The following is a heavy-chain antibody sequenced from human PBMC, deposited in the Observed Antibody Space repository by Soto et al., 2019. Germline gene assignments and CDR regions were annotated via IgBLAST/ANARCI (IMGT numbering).Heavy chain of an antibody. V-gene: IGHV3-23*01. CDR3: AKTPRQWLVYVDY. J-gene: IGHJ4*02. D-gene: IGHD6-19*01. CDR2: ISGSGGTT. CDR1: GFTFSNYA. Sequence: EVQLLESGGGLVQPGGSLRLSCVASGFTFSNYAMSWVRQAPGKGLEWVSGISGSGGTTYYADSVKGRFTVSRDNSKDKLNPQMNRLRAEDTAIYYCAKTPRQWLVYVDYWGQGTLVTVSS.